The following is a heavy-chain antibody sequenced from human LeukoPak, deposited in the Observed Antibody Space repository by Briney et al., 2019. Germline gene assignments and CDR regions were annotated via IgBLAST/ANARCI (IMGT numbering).Heavy chain of an antibody. Sequence: ASVKVSCKASVYTFTSYDINWVRQATGQGLEWMGWMNPNSGNTGYAQKFQGRVTITRNTSISTAYMELSSLRSEDTAVYYCARGRLSCSGGSCSSFDYWGQGTLVTVSS. D-gene: IGHD2-15*01. CDR3: ARGRLSCSGGSCSSFDY. CDR1: VYTFTSYD. CDR2: MNPNSGNT. J-gene: IGHJ4*02. V-gene: IGHV1-8*03.